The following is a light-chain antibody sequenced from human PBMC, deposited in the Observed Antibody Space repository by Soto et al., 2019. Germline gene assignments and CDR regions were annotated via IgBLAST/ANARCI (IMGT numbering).Light chain of an antibody. CDR2: DVF. V-gene: IGKV1-5*01. Sequence: DIQMTQSPSSLSASVGDRVTITCRASQSITYWLAWYQQKPGRAPKLLIYDVFNLQCGVPSRFSGSGSGTEFTLTISSLQPDDSATYYCQQYHSFSFTFGQGTKLEIK. J-gene: IGKJ2*01. CDR1: QSITYW. CDR3: QQYHSFSFT.